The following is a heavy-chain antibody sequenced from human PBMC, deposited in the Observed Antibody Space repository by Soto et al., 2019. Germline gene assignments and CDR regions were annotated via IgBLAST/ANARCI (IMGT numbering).Heavy chain of an antibody. Sequence: EVQLLESGGGLIQPGGSLRLSCAASGFTFSSYAMNWVRQAPGKGLEWVSGISGSGGSTYYAASVKGRFTISRDNSKNTLYLQMSSLRAEDTAVYYCAKAFSWYDYWGQGTLVTVSS. D-gene: IGHD6-13*01. CDR2: ISGSGGST. J-gene: IGHJ4*02. V-gene: IGHV3-23*01. CDR3: AKAFSWYDY. CDR1: GFTFSSYA.